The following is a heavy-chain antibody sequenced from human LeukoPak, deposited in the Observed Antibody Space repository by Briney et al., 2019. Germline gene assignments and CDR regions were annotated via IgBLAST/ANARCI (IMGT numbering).Heavy chain of an antibody. CDR1: GGSISSYY. V-gene: IGHV4-4*09. CDR3: ARHKRSSSWSEAPFDY. CDR2: IYTSGST. Sequence: SETLSLTCTVSGGSISSYYWSWIRQPPGKGLEWIGYIYTSGSTNYNPSLKSRVTISVDTSKNRFSLKLSSVTAADTAVYYCARHKRSSSWSEAPFDYWGQGTLVTVSS. J-gene: IGHJ4*02. D-gene: IGHD6-13*01.